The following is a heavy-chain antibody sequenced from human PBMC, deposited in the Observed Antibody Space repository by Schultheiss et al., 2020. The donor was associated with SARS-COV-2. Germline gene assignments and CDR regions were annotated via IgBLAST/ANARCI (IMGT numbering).Heavy chain of an antibody. Sequence: SETLSLTCTVSGGSISSYYWSWIRQPAGKGLEWIGYIYYRGSTNYNPSLKSRVTISVDTSKNQFSLKLSSVTAADTAVYYCARDRVITFGGFPLGSRYYYMDVWGKGTTVTVSS. D-gene: IGHD3-16*01. J-gene: IGHJ6*03. CDR2: IYYRGST. CDR3: ARDRVITFGGFPLGSRYYYMDV. CDR1: GGSISSYY. V-gene: IGHV4-59*12.